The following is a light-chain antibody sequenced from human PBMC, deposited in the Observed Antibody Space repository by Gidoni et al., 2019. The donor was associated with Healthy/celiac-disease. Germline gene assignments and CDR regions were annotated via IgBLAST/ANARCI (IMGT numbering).Light chain of an antibody. CDR2: GAS. J-gene: IGKJ4*01. CDR3: QQYRA. V-gene: IGKV3-20*01. CDR1: QSVSSSY. Sequence: EIVLTQSPGTLSLSPGERATLSCSASQSVSSSYLAWYQQKPGQAPRLLIYGASSRATGIPDRFSGSGSGTDFTLTISRLEPEDFAVYYCQQYRAFGGGTKVEIK.